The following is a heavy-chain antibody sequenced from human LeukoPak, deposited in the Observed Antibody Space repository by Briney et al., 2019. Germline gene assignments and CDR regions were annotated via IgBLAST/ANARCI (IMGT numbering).Heavy chain of an antibody. J-gene: IGHJ4*02. Sequence: PGGSLRLSCAASGFSFSSYAMNWVRQAPGKGLEWVSAISGSGGGTYYADSVKGRFTISRDNSKNTLNLQMNSLRAEDTAVYYCAKDWQSGSWPFDYWGQGTLVTVSS. CDR2: ISGSGGGT. V-gene: IGHV3-23*01. D-gene: IGHD6-13*01. CDR1: GFSFSSYA. CDR3: AKDWQSGSWPFDY.